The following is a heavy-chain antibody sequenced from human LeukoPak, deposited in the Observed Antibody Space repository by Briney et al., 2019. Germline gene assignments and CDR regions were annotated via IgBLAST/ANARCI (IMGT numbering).Heavy chain of an antibody. Sequence: GGSLRLSCAASGFTFSSNGMSWVRQAPGKGLEWVANIWHDGSAKYYVDSVKGRFIISRDNAKNSLFLQMNSLRAEDTAVYYCARLSRDSGGLDVWGQGTTVTVSS. D-gene: IGHD1-14*01. V-gene: IGHV3-7*01. J-gene: IGHJ6*02. CDR3: ARLSRDSGGLDV. CDR2: IWHDGSAK. CDR1: GFTFSSNG.